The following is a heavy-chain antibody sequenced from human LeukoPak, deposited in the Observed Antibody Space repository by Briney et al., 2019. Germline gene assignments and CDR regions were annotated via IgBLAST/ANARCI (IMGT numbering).Heavy chain of an antibody. Sequence: ASVKVSCKTSGYTFTGYYIHWVRQVPGQGLEWLGRIDPNSGGTSYAHNFQGRVTMTRDTSISTAYMDLSSLTSDDTAVYYCARDSRVSGDYWGQGTLVTVSS. D-gene: IGHD2-2*01. CDR1: GYTFTGYY. V-gene: IGHV1-2*06. J-gene: IGHJ4*02. CDR2: IDPNSGGT. CDR3: ARDSRVSGDY.